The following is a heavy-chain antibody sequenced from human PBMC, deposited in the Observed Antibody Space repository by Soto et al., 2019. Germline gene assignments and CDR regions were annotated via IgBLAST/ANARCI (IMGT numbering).Heavy chain of an antibody. J-gene: IGHJ5*02. V-gene: IGHV4-39*01. CDR2: TYYSGTT. Sequence: PSETLSLTCTVSGASISVHSYYWTWIRQPPGKGLEWIGSTYYSGTTYFNPSLKRRATISVATSKNQFSLRLTSVAAADTAIYYCPRRYNWNANYFDPWGPGALVTVSS. CDR3: PRRYNWNANYFDP. D-gene: IGHD1-20*01. CDR1: GASISVHSYY.